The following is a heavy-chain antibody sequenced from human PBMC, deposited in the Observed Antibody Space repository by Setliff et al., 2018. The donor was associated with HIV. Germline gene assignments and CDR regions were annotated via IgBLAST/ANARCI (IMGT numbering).Heavy chain of an antibody. D-gene: IGHD6-13*01. CDR2: IYYRGST. CDR1: GGSISSSSYY. CDR3: ARGRYRSRWYASDHYYIDV. Sequence: PSETLSLTCTVSGGSISSSSYYWGWIRQPPGKGLQWIGSIYYRGSTYYNPSLKSRVTISVDTSKNQFSLKWRSVTAADTALYYCARGRYRSRWYASDHYYIDVWGKGTTVTVSS. J-gene: IGHJ6*03. V-gene: IGHV4-39*01.